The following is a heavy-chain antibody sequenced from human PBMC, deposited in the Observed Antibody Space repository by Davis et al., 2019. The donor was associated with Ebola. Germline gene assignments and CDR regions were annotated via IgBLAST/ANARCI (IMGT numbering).Heavy chain of an antibody. Sequence: PSETLSLTCAVYGGSFSGYYWSWIRQPPGKGLEWIGEINHSGSTYYNPSLKSRVTISVDTSKNQFSLKLNSVTAADTAVYYCARRMWDSSGYYEGYFQHWGQGTLVTVSS. CDR3: ARRMWDSSGYYEGYFQH. CDR1: GGSFSGYY. D-gene: IGHD3-22*01. V-gene: IGHV4-34*01. J-gene: IGHJ1*01. CDR2: INHSGST.